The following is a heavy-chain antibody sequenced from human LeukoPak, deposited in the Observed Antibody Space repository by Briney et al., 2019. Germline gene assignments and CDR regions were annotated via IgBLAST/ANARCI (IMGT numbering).Heavy chain of an antibody. CDR3: ATRPDGNDVPYFDY. CDR2: IYSGGSS. J-gene: IGHJ4*02. Sequence: GGSLRLSCAASGLTVGFKCMSWVRQAPGKGLGWVSIIYSGGSSYYAHSVKGRFTVSRDTSKNTLYLQMNSLRAEDTAVYYCATRPDGNDVPYFDYWGQGTLVTVSS. D-gene: IGHD5-12*01. CDR1: GLTVGFKC. V-gene: IGHV3-66*01.